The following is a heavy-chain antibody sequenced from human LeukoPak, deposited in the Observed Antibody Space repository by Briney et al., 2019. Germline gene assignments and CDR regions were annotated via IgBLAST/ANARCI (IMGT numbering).Heavy chain of an antibody. CDR1: GGSFSGCY. CDR3: ARGGGQWLRSYYFDY. CDR2: INHSGST. J-gene: IGHJ4*02. V-gene: IGHV4-34*01. Sequence: SETLSLTCAVYGGSFSGCYWSWIRQPPGKGLEWIGEINHSGSTNYDPSLKSRVTISVDTSKNQFSLKLSSVTAADTAVYYCARGGGQWLRSYYFDYWGQGALVTVSS. D-gene: IGHD5-12*01.